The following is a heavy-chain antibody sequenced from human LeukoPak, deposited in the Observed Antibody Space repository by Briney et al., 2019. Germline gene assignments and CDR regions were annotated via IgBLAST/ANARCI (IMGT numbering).Heavy chain of an antibody. Sequence: GGSLRLSCAVSGFTFSSHWMSWVRQAPGKGLEWVANIKQDGSDEYYVDSVKGRFTISRDNAKNSLYLQMNSLRADDTAVYYCARDGRTYWFDPWGQGTLVTVSS. J-gene: IGHJ5*02. CDR2: IKQDGSDE. CDR3: ARDGRTYWFDP. V-gene: IGHV3-7*01. D-gene: IGHD2-21*01. CDR1: GFTFSSHW.